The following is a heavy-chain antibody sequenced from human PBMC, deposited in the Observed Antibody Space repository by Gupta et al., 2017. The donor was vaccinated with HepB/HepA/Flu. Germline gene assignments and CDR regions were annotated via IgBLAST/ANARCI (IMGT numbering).Heavy chain of an antibody. CDR1: GGSFGTYA. CDR3: ARVSGPYYYYYMDV. Sequence: VQLMQSGPQMKEPGSSVKVSCKASGGSFGTYAINWVRQVPGQGLEWVGGIIPIYGTTNYAQNFQGRLTITADERTKTAYMELSSLRSEDTALYFCARVSGPYYYYYMDVWGKGTTVTVSS. V-gene: IGHV1-69*01. J-gene: IGHJ6*03. CDR2: IIPIYGTT.